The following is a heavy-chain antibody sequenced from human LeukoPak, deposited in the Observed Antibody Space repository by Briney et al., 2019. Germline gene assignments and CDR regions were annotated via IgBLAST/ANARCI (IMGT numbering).Heavy chain of an antibody. V-gene: IGHV3-53*01. CDR3: ARRAGAYSHPYDY. CDR1: GFTVSSDS. Sequence: GGSLRLSCTVSGFTVSSDSMSWVRQAPGKGLEWVSFIYSDGSTHYSDSVKGRFTISRDNSKNTLYLQMNSLRAEDTAVYYCARRAGAYSHPYDYWGQGTLVTVSS. J-gene: IGHJ4*02. D-gene: IGHD4/OR15-4a*01. CDR2: IYSDGST.